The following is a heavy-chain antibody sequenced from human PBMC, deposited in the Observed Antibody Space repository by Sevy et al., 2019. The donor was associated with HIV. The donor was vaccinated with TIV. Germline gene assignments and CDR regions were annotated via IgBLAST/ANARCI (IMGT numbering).Heavy chain of an antibody. Sequence: GGSLRLSCAASGFTFSSYAMSWVRQAPGKGLEWVSAISGSGYLTYYTDSVKGRFTISRDNSKNTLYLQMNSLRAEDTAVYYCVRDRPVSGTTQLDYWGQGTLVTVSS. CDR1: GFTFSSYA. J-gene: IGHJ4*02. V-gene: IGHV3-23*01. CDR3: VRDRPVSGTTQLDY. D-gene: IGHD3-10*01. CDR2: ISGSGYLT.